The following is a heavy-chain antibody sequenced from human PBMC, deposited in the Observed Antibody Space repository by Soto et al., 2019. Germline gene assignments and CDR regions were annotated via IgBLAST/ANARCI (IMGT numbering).Heavy chain of an antibody. J-gene: IGHJ4*02. Sequence: PSETLSLTCTVSGGSISSGDYYWSWIRQPPGKGLEWIGYIYYSGSTYYADSVKGRFTISRDNSKNTLYLQMNSLRAEDTAVYYCTTDGLAVAVFDYWGQGTLVTVSS. V-gene: IGHV4-30-4*01. CDR2: IYYSGST. CDR1: GGSISSGDYY. CDR3: TTDGLAVAVFDY. D-gene: IGHD6-19*01.